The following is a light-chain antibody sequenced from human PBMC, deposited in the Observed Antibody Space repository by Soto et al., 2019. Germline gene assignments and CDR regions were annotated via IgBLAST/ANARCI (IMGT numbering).Light chain of an antibody. Sequence: DIQMTQSPSTLSASVGDIVTITCRASQSISSWLAWYQQKPGKAPKLLIYKASSLESGGPSSFSGSGSGTEFTLTISSLHTDDFATYSCQQYNSYSGTFGQGTKVELK. CDR3: QQYNSYSGT. J-gene: IGKJ1*01. CDR2: KAS. CDR1: QSISSW. V-gene: IGKV1-5*03.